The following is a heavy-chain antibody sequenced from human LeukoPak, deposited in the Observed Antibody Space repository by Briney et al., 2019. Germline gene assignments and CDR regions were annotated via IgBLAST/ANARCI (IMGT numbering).Heavy chain of an antibody. V-gene: IGHV4-4*07. Sequence: PSETLSLTCTVSGGSISSYYWSWIRQPAGKGLEWIGRIYTSGSTNYNPSLKSRVTMSVGTSKNQFSLKLSSVAAADTAVYYCASTGTAPIDAFDIWGQGTMVTVAS. CDR1: GGSISSYY. CDR3: ASTGTAPIDAFDI. J-gene: IGHJ3*02. CDR2: IYTSGST. D-gene: IGHD4-11*01.